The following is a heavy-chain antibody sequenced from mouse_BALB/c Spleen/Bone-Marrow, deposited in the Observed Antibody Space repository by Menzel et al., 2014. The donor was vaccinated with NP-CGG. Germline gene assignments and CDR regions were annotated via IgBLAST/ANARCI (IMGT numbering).Heavy chain of an antibody. CDR1: GFTFSSYG. J-gene: IGHJ2*01. V-gene: IGHV5-6-3*01. CDR2: INTNGGNT. CDR3: ARGLDY. Sequence: EVHLVESGGGLVQPGGSLKLSCAASGFTFSSYGMSWVRQTPDKRLELVATINTNGGNTYYPDSVKGRFTISRDNAKNTLYLQMSSLKSEDTAMYYCARGLDYWGRGTTLTVSS.